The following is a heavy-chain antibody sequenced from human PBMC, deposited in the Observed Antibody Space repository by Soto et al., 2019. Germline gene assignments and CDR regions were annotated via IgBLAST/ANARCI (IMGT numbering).Heavy chain of an antibody. CDR1: GFTVSSNY. Sequence: GGSLRLCCAASGFTVSSNYMSWVRQAPGKGLEWVSVIYSGGSTYYADSVKGRFTISRDNSKNTLYLQMNSLRAEDTAVYYCARYKLPDSFYFDYWGQATLVTVSS. D-gene: IGHD1-20*01. CDR3: ARYKLPDSFYFDY. J-gene: IGHJ4*02. CDR2: IYSGGST. V-gene: IGHV3-66*01.